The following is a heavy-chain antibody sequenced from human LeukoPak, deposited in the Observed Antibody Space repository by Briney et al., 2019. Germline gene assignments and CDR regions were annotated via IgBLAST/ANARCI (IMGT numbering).Heavy chain of an antibody. CDR1: GYTFTSYY. V-gene: IGHV1-46*01. CDR2: INPSGSRT. Sequence: ASVKVSCKASGYTFTSYYMHWVRQAPGQGLEWMGIINPSGSRTTHAHRFQGRITMTRDMPTSTVYMELSSLRSEDTAVYYCARDPYDSGGYYFDYWGQGTLVTVSS. CDR3: ARDPYDSGGYYFDY. D-gene: IGHD3-22*01. J-gene: IGHJ4*02.